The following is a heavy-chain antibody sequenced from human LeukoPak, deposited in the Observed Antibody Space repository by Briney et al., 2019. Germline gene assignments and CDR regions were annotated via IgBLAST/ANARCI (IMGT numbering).Heavy chain of an antibody. CDR3: ARESFAARWD. Sequence: GGSLRLSCAASGFTFSSNWMSWVRQAPGKGLEWVANIKQDGSEKYYVDSVKGRFTISRDNAKNSLYLQMNSLRAEDTAVYYCARESFAARWDWGQGTLVTVSS. J-gene: IGHJ4*02. CDR2: IKQDGSEK. D-gene: IGHD6-6*01. V-gene: IGHV3-7*01. CDR1: GFTFSSNW.